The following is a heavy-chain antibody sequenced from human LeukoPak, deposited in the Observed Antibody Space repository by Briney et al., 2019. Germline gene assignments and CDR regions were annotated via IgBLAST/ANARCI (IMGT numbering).Heavy chain of an antibody. V-gene: IGHV3-15*01. CDR3: TTRITIFGVVITDFVY. Sequence: GGSLRLSCAASGFTFSNAWMSWVRQAPGKGLEWVGRIKSKTDGGTTDYAAPVKGRFTISRDDSKNTLYLQMNSLKTEDTAVYYCTTRITIFGVVITDFVYWGQGTLVTVSS. D-gene: IGHD3-3*01. CDR2: IKSKTDGGTT. J-gene: IGHJ4*02. CDR1: GFTFSNAW.